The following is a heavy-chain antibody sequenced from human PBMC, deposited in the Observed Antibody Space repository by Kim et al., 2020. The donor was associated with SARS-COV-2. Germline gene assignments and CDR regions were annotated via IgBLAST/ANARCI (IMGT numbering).Heavy chain of an antibody. CDR1: GGSISSSSYY. J-gene: IGHJ5*02. Sequence: SETLSRTCTVSGGSISSSSYYWGWIRQPPGKGLEWIGSIYYSGSTYYNPSLKSRVTISVDTSKNQFSLKLSSVTAADTAVYYCARRTMVRPQGGWFDPWG. V-gene: IGHV4-39*01. D-gene: IGHD3-10*01. CDR3: ARRTMVRPQGGWFDP. CDR2: IYYSGST.